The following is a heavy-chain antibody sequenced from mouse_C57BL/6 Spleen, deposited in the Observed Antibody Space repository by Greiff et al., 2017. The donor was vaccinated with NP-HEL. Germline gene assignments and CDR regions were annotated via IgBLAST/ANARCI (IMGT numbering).Heavy chain of an antibody. CDR3: AREDITSYFDV. J-gene: IGHJ1*03. Sequence: EVMLVESGGGLVKPGGSLKLSCAASGFTFSSYAMSWVRQTPEKRLEWVATISDGGSYTYYPDNVKGRITISRDNAKNNLYLQMSHLQSEDTAMYYCAREDITSYFDVWGTGTTVTVSS. V-gene: IGHV5-4*01. D-gene: IGHD1-1*01. CDR1: GFTFSSYA. CDR2: ISDGGSYT.